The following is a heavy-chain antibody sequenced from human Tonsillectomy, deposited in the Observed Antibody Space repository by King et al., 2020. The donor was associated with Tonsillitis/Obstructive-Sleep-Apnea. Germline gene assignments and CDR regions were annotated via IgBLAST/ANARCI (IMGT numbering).Heavy chain of an antibody. CDR1: GGSISSGGYY. V-gene: IGHV4-31*03. D-gene: IGHD4-17*01. J-gene: IGHJ4*02. CDR3: VRSSVTTYGPGDY. CDR2: IYYSGST. Sequence: QLQESGPGLVKPSQTLSLTCTVSGGSISSGGYYWSWIRQHPGKGLEWIGYIYYSGSTYYNPSLKSRVTISVDTSKNQFSLKLSSLTAADTAVYYCVRSSVTTYGPGDYWGQGTMVTVSS.